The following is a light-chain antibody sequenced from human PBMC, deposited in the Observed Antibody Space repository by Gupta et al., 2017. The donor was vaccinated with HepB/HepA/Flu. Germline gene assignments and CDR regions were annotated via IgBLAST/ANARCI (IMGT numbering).Light chain of an antibody. CDR1: QDISNY. Sequence: DIQMTLSPSSLSASVGDRVTITCQASQDISNYLNWFQQKAGKAPNLLIYDASNLEAGVPSRFSGRGSGTHLTLTISSPQPEDIATYYCKPYDDLPTFGPGTKLDI. V-gene: IGKV1-33*01. CDR3: KPYDDLPT. J-gene: IGKJ3*01. CDR2: DAS.